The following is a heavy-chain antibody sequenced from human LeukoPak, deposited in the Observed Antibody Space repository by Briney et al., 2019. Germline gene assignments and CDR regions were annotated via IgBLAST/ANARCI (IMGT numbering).Heavy chain of an antibody. Sequence: PGGSLRLSCAASGFTFSSYGMHWVRQAPGKGLEWVAFIRYDGSNKYYADSVKGRFTISRDNSKNTLYLQMNSLRAEDTAVYYCAKDFEWELPKGRYFDYWGQGTLVTVSS. CDR1: GFTFSSYG. V-gene: IGHV3-30*02. CDR3: AKDFEWELPKGRYFDY. CDR2: IRYDGSNK. D-gene: IGHD1-26*01. J-gene: IGHJ4*02.